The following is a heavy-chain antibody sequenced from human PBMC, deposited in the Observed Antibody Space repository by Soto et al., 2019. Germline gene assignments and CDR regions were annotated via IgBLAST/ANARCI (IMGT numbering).Heavy chain of an antibody. D-gene: IGHD6-13*01. Sequence: GESLKISCTGSGYSFTSYWISWVRQMPGKGLECMGRIDPRDSYTNYSPSFQGHVTISADKSIRTAYLQWSSLKASDTAMYYCARLGSWYRYGMDVWGQGTAVSLSS. V-gene: IGHV5-10-1*01. J-gene: IGHJ6*02. CDR1: GYSFTSYW. CDR2: IDPRDSYT. CDR3: ARLGSWYRYGMDV.